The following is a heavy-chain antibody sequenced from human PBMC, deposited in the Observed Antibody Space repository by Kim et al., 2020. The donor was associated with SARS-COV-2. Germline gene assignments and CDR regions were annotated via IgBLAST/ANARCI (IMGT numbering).Heavy chain of an antibody. V-gene: IGHV1-2*02. CDR2: INPNSGGT. Sequence: ASVKVSCKASGYTFTGYYMHWVRQAPGQGLEWMGWINPNSGGTNYAQKFQGRVTMTRDTSISTAYMELSRLRSDDTAVYYCAIPLTRIVGATGAMDYWGQGTLVTVSS. J-gene: IGHJ4*02. CDR3: AIPLTRIVGATGAMDY. CDR1: GYTFTGYY. D-gene: IGHD1-26*01.